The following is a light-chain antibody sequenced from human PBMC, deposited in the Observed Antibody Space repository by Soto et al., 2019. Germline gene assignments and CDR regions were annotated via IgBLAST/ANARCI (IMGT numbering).Light chain of an antibody. V-gene: IGKV1-39*01. Sequence: DIQMTQSPSSLSASVGDSVTISCRASQSIFTYLHWYQQKPGTAPRLLISRASSVQSGVPPRFSGSGSGRDLTLSISSLRPEDIGTYFCQQTYSVPWTFGPGTRVEI. J-gene: IGKJ1*01. CDR2: RAS. CDR3: QQTYSVPWT. CDR1: QSIFTY.